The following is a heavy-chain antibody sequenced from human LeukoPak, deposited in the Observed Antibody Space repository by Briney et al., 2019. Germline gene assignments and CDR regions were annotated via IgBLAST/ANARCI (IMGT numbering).Heavy chain of an antibody. CDR1: GYTFTSYD. CDR3: ATARPGTIDAFDI. J-gene: IGHJ3*02. CDR2: VNPNSGNT. D-gene: IGHD1-1*01. Sequence: ASVKVSCKASGYTFTSYDINWVRQATGQGLEWMGWVNPNSGNTGYAQKFQGRVTITRNTSISTAYMELSSLRSEDTAVYYCATARPGTIDAFDIWGQGTMVTVSS. V-gene: IGHV1-8*03.